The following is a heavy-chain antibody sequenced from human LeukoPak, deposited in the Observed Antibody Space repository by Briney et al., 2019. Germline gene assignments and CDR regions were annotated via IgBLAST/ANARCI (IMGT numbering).Heavy chain of an antibody. Sequence: GGSLRLSCAASGFTFNNYAVMWVRQAQGQGLEWVSAITGGGRTYYADSVKGRFTISRDNSKNTLYLQMNRLRAEDTARYFCARDPNGDYIGAFDFLGQGTVVTVSS. V-gene: IGHV3-23*01. CDR1: GFTFNNYA. J-gene: IGHJ3*01. CDR2: ITGGGRT. CDR3: ARDPNGDYIGAFDF. D-gene: IGHD4-17*01.